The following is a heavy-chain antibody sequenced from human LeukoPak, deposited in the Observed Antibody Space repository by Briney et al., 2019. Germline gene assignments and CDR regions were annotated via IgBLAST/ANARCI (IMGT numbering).Heavy chain of an antibody. J-gene: IGHJ4*02. CDR2: IYYSGST. D-gene: IGHD5-12*01. CDR1: GGSLNNYY. CDR3: ARQAWPLDY. Sequence: SETLSLTCSVSGGSLNNYYWTWIRQPPGRGLEWIGHIYYSGSTYYNPSLKSRVTISVDTSKNQFTLKLSSVTAADTAVYYCARQAWPLDYWGPGTLVTVAS. V-gene: IGHV4-59*08.